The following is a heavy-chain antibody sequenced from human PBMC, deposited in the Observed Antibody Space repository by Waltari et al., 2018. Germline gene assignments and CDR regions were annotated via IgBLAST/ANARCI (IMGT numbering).Heavy chain of an antibody. J-gene: IGHJ4*02. D-gene: IGHD3-10*01. CDR3: SRGKDWGVAPLDS. Sequence: QVQLVQSGAELKKPGASVKVSCKASGYAFISYDINWVRQAPGQGLEWMGWMNANSGNTGYAQKFRGRILMTRDTATNTAYLDLSSLRSDDTAVYFCSRGKDWGVAPLDSWGQGTLVLVSS. V-gene: IGHV1-8*02. CDR1: GYAFISYD. CDR2: MNANSGNT.